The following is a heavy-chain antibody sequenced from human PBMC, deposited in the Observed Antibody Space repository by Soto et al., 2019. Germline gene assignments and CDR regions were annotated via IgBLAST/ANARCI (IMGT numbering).Heavy chain of an antibody. Sequence: EVQLLESGGGLVQPGGSLRLSCAASGFTFSSYAMSWVRQAPGKGLEWVSAISGSGGSTYYADSVKGRFTISRDNTKNTLYLQMNSLRAEDTAVYYCAKDGCSSTSCFDFDYWGQGTLVTVSS. V-gene: IGHV3-23*01. CDR1: GFTFSSYA. J-gene: IGHJ4*02. CDR3: AKDGCSSTSCFDFDY. CDR2: ISGSGGST. D-gene: IGHD2-2*01.